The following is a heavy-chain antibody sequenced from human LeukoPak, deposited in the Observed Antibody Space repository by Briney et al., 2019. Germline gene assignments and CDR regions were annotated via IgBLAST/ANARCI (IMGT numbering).Heavy chain of an antibody. CDR3: AKLPSTKFPYGNNYGYLFKY. V-gene: IGHV3-23*01. CDR2: ISGSGDTT. D-gene: IGHD5-18*01. CDR1: GFTFSTYA. J-gene: IGHJ4*02. Sequence: PGGSLRLSCAASGFTFSTYAMSWVRQAPGKGLEWVSAISGSGDTTYYADSVRGRFTISRDNSKNTLYLQMNSLRAEDTAVYYCAKLPSTKFPYGNNYGYLFKYWGQGTLVTVSS.